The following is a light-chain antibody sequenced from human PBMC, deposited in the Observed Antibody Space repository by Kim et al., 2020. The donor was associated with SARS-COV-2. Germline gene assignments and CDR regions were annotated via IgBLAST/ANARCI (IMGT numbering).Light chain of an antibody. V-gene: IGLV6-57*03. J-gene: IGLJ2*01. Sequence: GKTVTISGPRSSGSIDDNYVQWYQQRPGGVPTTVIYEDDQRPSGVSDRFSGSIDNSSNSASLTISGLRTEDEADYYCQSYNRDNVIFGGGTKLTVL. CDR2: EDD. CDR1: SGSIDDNY. CDR3: QSYNRDNVI.